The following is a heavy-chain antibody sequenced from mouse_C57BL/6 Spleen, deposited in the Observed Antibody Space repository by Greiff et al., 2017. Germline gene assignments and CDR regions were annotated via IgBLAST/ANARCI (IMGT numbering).Heavy chain of an antibody. Sequence: QVQLQQSGAELVRPGSSVKLSCKASGYTFTSYWMPWVKQRPIQGLEWIGNIDPSDSVTHYNQKFKDKATLTVDKSSSTAYMQLSSLTSEDSAVYYCARRDYYGSRGDWYFDVWGTGTTVTVSS. V-gene: IGHV1-52*01. CDR1: GYTFTSYW. D-gene: IGHD1-1*01. J-gene: IGHJ1*03. CDR3: ARRDYYGSRGDWYFDV. CDR2: IDPSDSVT.